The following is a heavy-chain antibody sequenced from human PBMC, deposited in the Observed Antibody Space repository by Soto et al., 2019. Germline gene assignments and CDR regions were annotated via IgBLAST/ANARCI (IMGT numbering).Heavy chain of an antibody. CDR1: GGSVISGSYY. J-gene: IGHJ4*02. D-gene: IGHD3-16*02. V-gene: IGHV4-61*01. CDR2: IYYSGST. Sequence: LETLSLTCTVSGGSVISGSYYWSWIRQPPGKGLEWIGYIYYSGSTNYNPSLKSRVTISVDTSKNQFSLKLSSVTAADTAVYYCARDPGSHYDYVWGSYRPTRKFDYWGQGTLVTVSS. CDR3: ARDPGSHYDYVWGSYRPTRKFDY.